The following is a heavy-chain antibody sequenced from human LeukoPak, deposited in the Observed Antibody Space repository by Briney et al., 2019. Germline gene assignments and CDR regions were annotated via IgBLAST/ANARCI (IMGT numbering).Heavy chain of an antibody. CDR3: ARQTNNVGAFDI. CDR2: INTNTGNP. D-gene: IGHD2-8*01. CDR1: GYTLTTYS. V-gene: IGHV7-4-1*02. Sequence: GASVKVSCEPSGYTLTTYSINWVRQAPGQGLEWMGWINTNTGNPTYAPDFTGRFVFSLDTSVSTAYLQISSLKAEDTAMYYCARQTNNVGAFDIWGQGTMVTVSS. J-gene: IGHJ3*02.